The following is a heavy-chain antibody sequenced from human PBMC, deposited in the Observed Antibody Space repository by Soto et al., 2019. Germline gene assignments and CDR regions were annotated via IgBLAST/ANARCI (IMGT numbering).Heavy chain of an antibody. J-gene: IGHJ6*02. V-gene: IGHV1-46*01. CDR2: INPSGGST. Sequence: ASVKVSCKASGYTFTSYYMHWVRQAPGQGLEWMGIINPSGGSTSYAQKFQGRVTMTRDTSTSTVYMELSSLRSEDTAVYYCARQGGARGVIRYYYYGMDVWGQGTTVTVSS. D-gene: IGHD3-10*01. CDR3: ARQGGARGVIRYYYYGMDV. CDR1: GYTFTSYY.